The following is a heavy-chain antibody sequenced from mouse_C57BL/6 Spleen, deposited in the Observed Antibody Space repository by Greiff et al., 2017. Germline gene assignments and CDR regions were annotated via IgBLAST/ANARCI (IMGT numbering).Heavy chain of an antibody. V-gene: IGHV1-82*01. CDR1: GYAFSSSW. CDR2: IYPGDGDT. Sequence: VQLQESGPELVKPGASVKISCKASGYAFSSSWMNWVKQRPGKGLEWIGRIYPGDGDTNYNGKFKGKATLTADKSSSTAYMQLSSLTSEDSAVYFCAREEGPYYFDYWGQGTTLTVSS. J-gene: IGHJ2*01. D-gene: IGHD3-3*01. CDR3: AREEGPYYFDY.